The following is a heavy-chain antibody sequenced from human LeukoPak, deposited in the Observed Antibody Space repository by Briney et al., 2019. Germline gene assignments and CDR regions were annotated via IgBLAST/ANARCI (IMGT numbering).Heavy chain of an antibody. CDR3: ARGGIYSQVFDY. CDR1: GFTFSGYS. J-gene: IGHJ4*02. D-gene: IGHD6-13*01. Sequence: PGGSLRLSCAASGFTFSGYSMNWVRQAPGKGLEWVSSISTTSDYIHYADSLKGRVAISRDNAKNSLYLQMNSLRAEDTAVYYCARGGIYSQVFDYWGQGSLVTVSS. V-gene: IGHV3-21*01. CDR2: ISTTSDYI.